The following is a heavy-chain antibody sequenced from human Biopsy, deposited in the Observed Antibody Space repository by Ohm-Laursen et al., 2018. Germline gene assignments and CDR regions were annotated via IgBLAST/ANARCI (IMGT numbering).Heavy chain of an antibody. CDR3: ARDYDTSGYYYVS. J-gene: IGHJ5*02. Sequence: SDTLSLTCIVSGGSFTGHYWSWIRQPPGKGLEWIGSIFYRGSTHYKPSLKGRVNISVDTSKNQFSLKLNSVTAADTAVYYCARDYDTSGYYYVSWGQGTLVTVSS. D-gene: IGHD3-22*01. CDR2: IFYRGST. V-gene: IGHV4-59*04. CDR1: GGSFTGHY.